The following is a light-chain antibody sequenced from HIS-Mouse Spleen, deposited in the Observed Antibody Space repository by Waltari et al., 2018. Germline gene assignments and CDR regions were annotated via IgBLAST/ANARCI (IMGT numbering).Light chain of an antibody. Sequence: DIVMTQSPDSLAVSLAERATIHCKSSQSVLYSSNNKNYLAWYQQKPGQPPKLLIYWASTRESGVPDRFSGSGSGTDFTLTISSLQAEDVAVYYCQQYYSTPYTFGQGTKLEIK. CDR2: WAS. V-gene: IGKV4-1*01. CDR3: QQYYSTPYT. CDR1: QSVLYSSNNKNY. J-gene: IGKJ2*01.